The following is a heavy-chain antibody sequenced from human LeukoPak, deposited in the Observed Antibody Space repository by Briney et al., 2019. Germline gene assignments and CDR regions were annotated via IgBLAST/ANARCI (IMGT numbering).Heavy chain of an antibody. CDR2: VDREGSDK. V-gene: IGHV3-7*01. CDR1: GFAFSSYW. D-gene: IGHD3-10*01. CDR3: ARYGVPGGRDV. Sequence: GGSLRLSCAPSGFAFSSYWMNWVRQAPGKGLEWVANVDREGSDKNYVDSVKGRFTISRDNAKNSLYLQMNSLRVEDTAVYYCARYGVPGGRDVWGQGTTVTVS. J-gene: IGHJ6*02.